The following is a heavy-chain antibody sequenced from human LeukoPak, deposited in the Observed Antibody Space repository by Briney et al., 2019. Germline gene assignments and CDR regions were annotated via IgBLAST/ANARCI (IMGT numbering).Heavy chain of an antibody. CDR3: ARDVLDASGFYGKGYYFDY. D-gene: IGHD6-25*01. J-gene: IGHJ4*02. V-gene: IGHV6-1*01. CDR1: GDSVSSNSVS. CDR2: TKYRSKWFN. Sequence: SSQTLSLTCAISGDSVSSNSVSWNWIRQSPSRGLEWLGRTKYRSKWFNDYAISVKSRIIINPDTSKNQFSLQLNSVTPEDTAVYYCARDVLDASGFYGKGYYFDYWGQGILVTVSS.